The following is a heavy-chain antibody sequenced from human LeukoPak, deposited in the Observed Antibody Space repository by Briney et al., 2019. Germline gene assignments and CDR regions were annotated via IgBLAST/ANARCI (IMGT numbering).Heavy chain of an antibody. CDR1: GDSIAGSSYY. V-gene: IGHV4-39*01. Sequence: PSETLSVTCTVSGDSIAGSSYYWDWIRQPPGKGLEWIGTIYYSGSTYYNPSLKSRVTISVDTSKNLFSLKLTSVTAADTAVYYCARRVSGSNNIDYWGQERQASVSS. J-gene: IGHJ4*02. D-gene: IGHD2-15*01. CDR3: ARRVSGSNNIDY. CDR2: IYYSGST.